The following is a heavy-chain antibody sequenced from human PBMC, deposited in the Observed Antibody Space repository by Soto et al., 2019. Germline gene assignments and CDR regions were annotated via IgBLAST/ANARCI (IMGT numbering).Heavy chain of an antibody. D-gene: IGHD6-13*01. Sequence: QVQLQESGPGLVKPSETLSLSCTVANGSLSNSYWNWIRQPAGKGLEGIGRIYTSGSTNYNPSLRSRVTMSVDTSKNQFSLKLNYVTAEDTAVYYCARSSHKESWFNPWGQGTLVTVSS. CDR2: IYTSGST. CDR3: ARSSHKESWFNP. J-gene: IGHJ5*02. V-gene: IGHV4-4*07. CDR1: NGSLSNSY.